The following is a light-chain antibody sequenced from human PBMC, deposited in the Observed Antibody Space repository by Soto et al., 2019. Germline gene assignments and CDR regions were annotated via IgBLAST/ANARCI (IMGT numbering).Light chain of an antibody. Sequence: AIQVTQSPSSLSASVGDRVTMTCRASQDIRGALAWYQQKSGKPPNLLIYDVSTLEGGVPSRYSGSGSGTEFPLTISSLQPEDFATYYCQQFNSYPITFGHGTRLEIK. CDR3: QQFNSYPIT. V-gene: IGKV1-13*02. CDR1: QDIRGA. J-gene: IGKJ5*01. CDR2: DVS.